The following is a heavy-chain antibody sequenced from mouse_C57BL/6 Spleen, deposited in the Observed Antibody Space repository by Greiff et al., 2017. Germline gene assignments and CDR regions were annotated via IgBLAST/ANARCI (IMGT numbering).Heavy chain of an antibody. CDR2: ISNGGGST. CDR1: GFTFSDYY. Sequence: EVKLMESGGGLVQPGGSLKLSCAASGFTFSDYYMYWVRQTPEKRLEWVAYISNGGGSTYYPDTIKGRFTISRDNAKNTLYLQMSRLKSEDTAMYYCARQGGYDDGWYFDVWGTGTTVTVSS. D-gene: IGHD2-2*01. V-gene: IGHV5-12*01. J-gene: IGHJ1*03. CDR3: ARQGGYDDGWYFDV.